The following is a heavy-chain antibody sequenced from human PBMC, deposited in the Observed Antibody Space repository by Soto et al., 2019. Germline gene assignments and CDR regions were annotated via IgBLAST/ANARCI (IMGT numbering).Heavy chain of an antibody. D-gene: IGHD2-15*01. CDR2: ISPGSRYP. V-gene: IGHV3-11*06. CDR1: GFTFGDSY. CDR3: RGGGGGLFDP. Sequence: PGGSLRLSCAGSGFTFGDSYMSWIRQAPGKGLEWLSYISPGSRYPAYADSVKGRFTISRDNAKRSLYLQMMSLTAEDTAIYCVRGGGGGLFDPWGQGTMVTV. J-gene: IGHJ5*02.